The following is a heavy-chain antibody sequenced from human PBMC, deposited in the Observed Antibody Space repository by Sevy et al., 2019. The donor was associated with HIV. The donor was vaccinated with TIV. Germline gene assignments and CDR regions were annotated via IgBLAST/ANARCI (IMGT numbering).Heavy chain of an antibody. CDR3: AREFPDYYGSGSSPYDAFDI. J-gene: IGHJ3*02. V-gene: IGHV3-48*03. CDR2: ISSSGSTI. D-gene: IGHD3-10*01. CDR1: GFTFSSYE. Sequence: GGSLRLSCAASGFTFSSYEMNWVRQAPGKGLEWVSYISSSGSTIYYADSVKGRFTISRDNAKNSLYLQMNSLRAEETAVYYCAREFPDYYGSGSSPYDAFDIWGQGTMVTVSS.